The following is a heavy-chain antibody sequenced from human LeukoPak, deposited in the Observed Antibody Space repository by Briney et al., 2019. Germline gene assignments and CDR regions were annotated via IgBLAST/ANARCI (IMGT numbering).Heavy chain of an antibody. J-gene: IGHJ4*02. CDR2: ISIYSGNT. CDR3: ARDPGGTWGFDY. Sequence: GASLKVSCKASGYTFTSHGLSWARQAPGQGLEWMGWISIYSGNTNYAQKFQDRISMTTDTSTSTAYMELRSLKSDDTAVYYCARDPGGTWGFDYWGQGALVTVSS. CDR1: GYTFTSHG. D-gene: IGHD7-27*01. V-gene: IGHV1-18*01.